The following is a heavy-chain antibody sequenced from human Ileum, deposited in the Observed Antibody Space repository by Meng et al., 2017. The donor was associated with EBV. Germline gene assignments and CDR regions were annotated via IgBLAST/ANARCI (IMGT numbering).Heavy chain of an antibody. CDR3: ARVGQWLPIDY. CDR2: IYHSGST. CDR1: GGSISSSNW. V-gene: IGHV4-4*02. D-gene: IGHD6-19*01. J-gene: IGHJ4*02. Sequence: QVQLQEAGPGLGKPSGTRSLTCAVSGGSISSSNWWSWVRQPPGKGLEWIGEIYHSGSTNYNPSLKSRVTMSVDKSKNQFSLNLSSVTAADTAVYYCARVGQWLPIDYWGQGTLVTVSS.